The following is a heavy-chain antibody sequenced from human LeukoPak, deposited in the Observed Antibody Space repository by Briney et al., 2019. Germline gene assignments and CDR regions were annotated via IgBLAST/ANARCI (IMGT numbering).Heavy chain of an antibody. CDR3: ARGDRAYTSGFYFDY. V-gene: IGHV4-59*01. CDR1: GDSISTYY. Sequence: PSETLSLTCIVSGDSISTYYWSWIRQPPTKGLEWIGYINDSGSTKYNPSLKSRVTISGDTPQNLFSLKLTSVTAADTAVYYCARGDRAYTSGFYFDYWGQGTPVTVSS. CDR2: INDSGST. D-gene: IGHD2-2*02. J-gene: IGHJ4*02.